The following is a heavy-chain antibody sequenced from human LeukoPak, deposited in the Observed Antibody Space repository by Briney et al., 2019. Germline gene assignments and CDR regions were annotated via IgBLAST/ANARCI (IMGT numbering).Heavy chain of an antibody. Sequence: SETLSLTCTVSGGSISSGSYYCGWIRQPSGKGLEWIGSIYHSGNTYYNPSLKSRVTLSVDTSKNQFSLKLSSVTAADTAVYYCAGSNYDNWFDPWGQGTLVSVSS. CDR3: AGSNYDNWFDP. J-gene: IGHJ5*02. CDR1: GGSISSGSYY. D-gene: IGHD3-10*01. CDR2: IYHSGNT. V-gene: IGHV4-39*01.